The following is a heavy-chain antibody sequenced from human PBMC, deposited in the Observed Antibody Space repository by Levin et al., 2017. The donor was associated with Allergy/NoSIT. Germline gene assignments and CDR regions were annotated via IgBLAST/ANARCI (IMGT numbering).Heavy chain of an antibody. CDR3: ARDREAGSCSDY. CDR2: ISSSSSYI. D-gene: IGHD2-15*01. CDR1: GFTFSSYS. J-gene: IGHJ4*02. Sequence: PGESLKISCAASGFTFSSYSMNWVRQAPGKGLEWVSSISSSSSYIYYADSVKGRFTISRDNAKNSLYLQMNSLRAEDTAVYYCARDREAGSCSDYWGQGTLVTVSS. V-gene: IGHV3-21*01.